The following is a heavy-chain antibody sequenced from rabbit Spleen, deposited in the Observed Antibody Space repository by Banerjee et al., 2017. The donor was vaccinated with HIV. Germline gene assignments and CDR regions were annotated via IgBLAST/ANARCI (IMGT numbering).Heavy chain of an antibody. CDR1: GVSFSGDSY. CDR2: IDAGSSGFT. CDR3: ARDTASSFSGYGMDL. V-gene: IGHV1S40*01. Sequence: QSLEESGGDLVKPGASLTLTCIASGVSFSGDSYMCWVRQAPGKGLEWVVCIDAGSSGFTYFASWAKGRFTISKTSSTTVTLQMTSLTAADTATYFCARDTASSFSGYGMDLWGQGTLVTVS. J-gene: IGHJ6*01. D-gene: IGHD8-1*01.